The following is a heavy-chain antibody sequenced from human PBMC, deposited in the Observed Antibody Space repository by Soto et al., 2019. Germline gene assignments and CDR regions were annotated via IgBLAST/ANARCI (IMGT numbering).Heavy chain of an antibody. CDR3: ARGAGVAVAGKRDYYYYYGMDV. J-gene: IGHJ6*02. Sequence: GGSLRLSCAASGFTFSSYAMHWVRQAPGKGLEWVAVISYDGSNKYYADSVKGRFTISRDNSKNTLYLQMNSLRAEDTAVYYCARGAGVAVAGKRDYYYYYGMDVWGQGTTVTVSS. V-gene: IGHV3-30-3*01. D-gene: IGHD6-19*01. CDR2: ISYDGSNK. CDR1: GFTFSSYA.